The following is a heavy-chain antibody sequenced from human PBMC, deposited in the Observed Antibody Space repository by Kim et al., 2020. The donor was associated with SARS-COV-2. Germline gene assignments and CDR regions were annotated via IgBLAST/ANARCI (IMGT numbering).Heavy chain of an antibody. V-gene: IGHV1-18*04. CDR1: GYTFTSYG. J-gene: IGHJ5*02. D-gene: IGHD3-22*01. Sequence: ASVKVSCKASGYTFTSYGISWVRQAPGQGLEWMGWISAYNGNTNYAQKLQGRVTMTTDTSTSTAYMELRSLRSDDTAVYYCARTRTNYYDSSASNWFDPWGQGTLVTVSS. CDR3: ARTRTNYYDSSASNWFDP. CDR2: ISAYNGNT.